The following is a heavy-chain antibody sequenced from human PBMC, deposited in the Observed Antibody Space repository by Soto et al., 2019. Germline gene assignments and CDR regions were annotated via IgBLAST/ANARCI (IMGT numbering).Heavy chain of an antibody. CDR3: ARPRYDSTGTPVDH. CDR2: INTDGGST. D-gene: IGHD3-22*01. V-gene: IGHV3-74*01. CDR1: GFTFSSYW. Sequence: EVQLVESGGGLVQPGGSLRLSCAASGFTFSSYWLHWVRQAPGKGLVWVSGINTDGGSTDYADSVKGRFIISRDNAKNTLYLQMNRLRAEDTAVYYCARPRYDSTGTPVDHWGLGTLVTVSS. J-gene: IGHJ4*02.